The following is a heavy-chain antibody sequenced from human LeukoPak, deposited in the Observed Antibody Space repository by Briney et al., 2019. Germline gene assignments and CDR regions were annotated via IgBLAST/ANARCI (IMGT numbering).Heavy chain of an antibody. J-gene: IGHJ4*02. Sequence: GESLQISCKGSGYSFTSYWIGWVRQMPGKGLKWMGIIYPGDSDARYSPSFQGQVTISADKSVSTAYLQWSSLKASDTAMYYCARRRDLYSGSYYPFDYWGQGTLVTVSS. CDR1: GYSFTSYW. CDR2: IYPGDSDA. CDR3: ARRRDLYSGSYYPFDY. D-gene: IGHD1-26*01. V-gene: IGHV5-51*01.